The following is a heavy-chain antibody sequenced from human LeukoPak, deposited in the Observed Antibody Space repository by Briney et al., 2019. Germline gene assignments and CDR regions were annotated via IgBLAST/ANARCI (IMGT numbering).Heavy chain of an antibody. D-gene: IGHD1-26*01. Sequence: SETLSLTCTVSGGSVSSGSYYWSWIRQPPGKGPEWIGYIYYSGSTNYNPSLKSRVTISVDTSKNQFSLKLSSVTAADTAVYYCARDHRGSYYLYYFDYWGQGTLVTVSS. V-gene: IGHV4-61*01. CDR2: IYYSGST. J-gene: IGHJ4*02. CDR3: ARDHRGSYYLYYFDY. CDR1: GGSVSSGSYY.